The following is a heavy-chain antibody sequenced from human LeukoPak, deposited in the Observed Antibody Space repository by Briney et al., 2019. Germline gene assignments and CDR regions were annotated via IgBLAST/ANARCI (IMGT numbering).Heavy chain of an antibody. Sequence: GGSLRLSCAASGSTFSSYAMSWVRQAPGKGLEWVSAISGSGGSTYYADSVKGRFTISRDNSRHTLYLQMNSLRAEDTAVYYCAKGYYDYVWGSYYFDYWGQGTLVTVSS. J-gene: IGHJ4*02. V-gene: IGHV3-23*01. CDR1: GSTFSSYA. CDR2: ISGSGGST. D-gene: IGHD3-16*01. CDR3: AKGYYDYVWGSYYFDY.